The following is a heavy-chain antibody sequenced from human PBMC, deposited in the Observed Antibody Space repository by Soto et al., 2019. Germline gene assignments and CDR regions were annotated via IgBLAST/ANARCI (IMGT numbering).Heavy chain of an antibody. CDR1: GFMFSSAW. CDR2: IKSKADGGAR. V-gene: IGHV3-15*01. Sequence: EAQMVQSGGDLVKPGGSLRLSCVTSGFMFSSAWMSWVRQAPGKGLEWVARIKSKADGGARDYAAPVKGRFTISRDDSKNTVYLQMNSLRAEDTAVYYCVEGWNDFWGQGTLVTVSS. D-gene: IGHD1-1*01. CDR3: VEGWNDF. J-gene: IGHJ4*02.